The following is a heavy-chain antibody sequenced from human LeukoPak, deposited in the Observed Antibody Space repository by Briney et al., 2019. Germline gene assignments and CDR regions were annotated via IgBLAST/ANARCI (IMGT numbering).Heavy chain of an antibody. V-gene: IGHV4-61*01. D-gene: IGHD5-18*01. Sequence: SETLSLTCDVSGVSINTCCYYWTWIRQPPGNGLEWIGYKYYSGSTRYNSSLRSRLTISLDTSKNQFSLRLTSVTAADTAVYYCARGRSYGFDFDSWGPGTLVIVSS. CDR2: KYYSGST. CDR3: ARGRSYGFDFDS. J-gene: IGHJ4*02. CDR1: GVSINTCCYY.